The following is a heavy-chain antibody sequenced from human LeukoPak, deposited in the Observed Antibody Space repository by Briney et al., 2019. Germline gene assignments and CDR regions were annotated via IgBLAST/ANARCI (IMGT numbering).Heavy chain of an antibody. CDR1: GFTFSSYE. CDR3: ARALTPPYYYDSSGYYEDY. D-gene: IGHD3-22*01. Sequence: GGSLRLSCAASGFTFSSYEMNWVRQAPGKGLEWVSYISSSGSTIYYADSVKGRFTISRDNAKNLLYLQMNSLRAEDTAVYYCARALTPPYYYDSSGYYEDYWGQGTLVTVSS. J-gene: IGHJ4*02. CDR2: ISSSGSTI. V-gene: IGHV3-48*03.